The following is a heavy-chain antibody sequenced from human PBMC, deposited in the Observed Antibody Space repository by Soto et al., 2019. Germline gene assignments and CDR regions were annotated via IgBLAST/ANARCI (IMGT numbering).Heavy chain of an antibody. CDR3: ARDRGPANLFYYFDY. D-gene: IGHD3-10*01. CDR2: ISYDGSNK. V-gene: IGHV3-30*04. Sequence: GGSLRLSCAASGFTFSSYAMHWVRQAPGKGLEWVAVISYDGSNKYYADSVKGRFTISRDNSKNTLYLQMNSLRAEDTAVYYCARDRGPANLFYYFDYWGQGTLVTVSS. CDR1: GFTFSSYA. J-gene: IGHJ4*02.